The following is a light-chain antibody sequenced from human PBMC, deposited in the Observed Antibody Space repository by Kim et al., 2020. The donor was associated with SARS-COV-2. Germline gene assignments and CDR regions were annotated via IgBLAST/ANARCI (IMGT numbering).Light chain of an antibody. CDR1: QSVSSY. CDR2: DAS. V-gene: IGKV3-11*01. Sequence: SLSPGERATLPCRASQSVSSYLAWYQQKPAQAPRLLIYDASNRATGIPARFSGSGSGTDFTLTISSLEPEDFVVYYCQQRSNWPTFGGGTKVDIK. J-gene: IGKJ4*01. CDR3: QQRSNWPT.